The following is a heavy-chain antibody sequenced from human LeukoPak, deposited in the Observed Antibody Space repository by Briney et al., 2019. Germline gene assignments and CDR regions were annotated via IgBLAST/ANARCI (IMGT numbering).Heavy chain of an antibody. CDR2: ISPYNGNT. CDR3: ARDDNSRGYDY. D-gene: IGHD1-20*01. J-gene: IGHJ4*02. V-gene: IGHV1-18*01. Sequence: ASLKVSCKASGYTFTSYGISWVRQAPGQALKWMGWISPYNGNTNYAQKLQGRVTMTTDTSTSTAYMELRSLRSDDTAVYYCARDDNSRGYDYWGQGTLVTVSS. CDR1: GYTFTSYG.